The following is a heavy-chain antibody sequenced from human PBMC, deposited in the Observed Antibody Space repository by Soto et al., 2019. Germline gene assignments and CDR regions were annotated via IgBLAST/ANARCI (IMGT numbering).Heavy chain of an antibody. CDR1: GFTFSSYG. J-gene: IGHJ6*02. Sequence: PGGSLRLSCAASGFTFSSYGMHWVRQAPGKGLEWVAVISYDGSNKYYADSVKGRFTISRDNSKNTLYLQMNSLRAEDTAVYYCAKGDYRTYYYYGMDVWGQGTTVTVSS. V-gene: IGHV3-30*18. CDR3: AKGDYRTYYYYGMDV. D-gene: IGHD4-17*01. CDR2: ISYDGSNK.